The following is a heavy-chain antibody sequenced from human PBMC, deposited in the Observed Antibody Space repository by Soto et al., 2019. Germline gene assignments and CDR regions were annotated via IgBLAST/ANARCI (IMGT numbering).Heavy chain of an antibody. CDR1: GGSISSGGYY. CDR3: ASSVDP. CDR2: IFYSGNT. D-gene: IGHD6-25*01. Sequence: QVQLQESGPGLVKPSQTLSLTCTVSGGSISSGGYYWSWIRQHPGKGLEWIGYIFYSGNTSYNPSLKIRATISVDTSKSQSSPTLSSVTAADTAVYYCASSVDPWGQGTLVTVSS. J-gene: IGHJ5*02. V-gene: IGHV4-31*03.